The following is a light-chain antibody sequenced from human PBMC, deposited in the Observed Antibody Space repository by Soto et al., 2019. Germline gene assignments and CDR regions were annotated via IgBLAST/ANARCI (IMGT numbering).Light chain of an antibody. Sequence: EIVLTQPPCTLSLSPGERATLSCRASQSVSSYLAWYQQKPGQAPRLVIHDASSRATGIPARFSGSGSGTDFTLTISSLEPEDFAVYYCQQRSNWLTFGGGTKVDIK. V-gene: IGKV3-11*01. CDR2: DAS. CDR3: QQRSNWLT. J-gene: IGKJ4*01. CDR1: QSVSSY.